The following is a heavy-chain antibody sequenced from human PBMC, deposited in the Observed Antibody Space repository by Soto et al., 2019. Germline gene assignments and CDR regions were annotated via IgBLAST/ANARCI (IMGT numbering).Heavy chain of an antibody. CDR1: GGSINNGGYS. Sequence: SETLSLTCAVSGGSINNGGYSWSWLRQPPGKGLEWIGYISHGGNTYYNPSLRSRVIMSIDKSKNHFSLGLKSVTAADTATYYCARTSYDILTGRLDAFDIWGQGTMVTVSS. V-gene: IGHV4-30-2*01. D-gene: IGHD3-9*01. CDR3: ARTSYDILTGRLDAFDI. CDR2: ISHGGNT. J-gene: IGHJ3*02.